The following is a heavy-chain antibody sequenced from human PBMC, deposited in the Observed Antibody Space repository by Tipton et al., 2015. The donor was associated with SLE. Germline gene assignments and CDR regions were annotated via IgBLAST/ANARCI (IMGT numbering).Heavy chain of an antibody. CDR3: ARDRYYGSGSLGSNYYYMDV. D-gene: IGHD3-10*01. CDR2: IYYSGNT. V-gene: IGHV4-39*07. Sequence: TLSLTCTVSGGSISSSSYYWGWFRQPPGKGLEWIGSIYYSGNTYYNPSLKSRVTISVDTSKNQFSLKLSSVTAADTAVYYCARDRYYGSGSLGSNYYYMDVWCKGTTITVSS. CDR1: GGSISSSSYY. J-gene: IGHJ6*03.